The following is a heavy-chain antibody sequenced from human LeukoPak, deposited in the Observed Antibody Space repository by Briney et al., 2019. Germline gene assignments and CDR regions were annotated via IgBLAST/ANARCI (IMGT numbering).Heavy chain of an antibody. V-gene: IGHV3-48*03. CDR3: ARGPYSCSWTAWFDP. CDR2: ISSTGSSI. D-gene: IGHD6-13*01. J-gene: IGHJ5*02. CDR1: GFTFSSYE. Sequence: GGSLRLSCAASGFTFSSYEMNWVRQAPGKGLEWVSYISSTGSSIYYADSVKGRFTISRDNAKNSLYLQMNSLRAEDTAIYYCARGPYSCSWTAWFDPWGQGTLVTVSS.